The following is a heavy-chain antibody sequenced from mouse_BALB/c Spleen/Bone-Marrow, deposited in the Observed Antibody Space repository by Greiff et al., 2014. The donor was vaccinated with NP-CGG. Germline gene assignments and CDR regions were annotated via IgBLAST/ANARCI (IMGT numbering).Heavy chain of an antibody. V-gene: IGHV7-3*02. CDR2: IRNKANGYTT. CDR1: GFTFTDYY. D-gene: IGHD2-1*01. J-gene: IGHJ1*01. Sequence: EVMLVESGGGLVQPGGSLRLSCATSGFTFTDYYMSWVRQPPGKALEWLGFIRNKANGYTTEYSASVKGRFTISRDNSQSILYLQMNTLRAEDSATYYCARDKNYGSYWYFDASRAGTTATVSS. CDR3: ARDKNYGSYWYFDA.